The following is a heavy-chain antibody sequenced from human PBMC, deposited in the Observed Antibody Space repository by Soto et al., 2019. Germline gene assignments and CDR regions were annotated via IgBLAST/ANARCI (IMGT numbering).Heavy chain of an antibody. D-gene: IGHD1-26*01. CDR1: CYTFTSYG. CDR2: ISGYNGNT. J-gene: IGHJ4*02. Sequence: ASVKVSCKASCYTFTSYGIIWVRQAHGQGLEWMGWISGYNGNTKYAQKLQGRVTMTTDTSTSTAYMELRSLRSDDTAVYYCARDLGGQIVDYWGQGTLVTVSS. CDR3: ARDLGGQIVDY. V-gene: IGHV1-18*01.